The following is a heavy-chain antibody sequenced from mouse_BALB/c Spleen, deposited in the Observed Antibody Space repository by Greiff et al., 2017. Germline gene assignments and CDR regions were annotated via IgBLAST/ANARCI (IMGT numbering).Heavy chain of an antibody. CDR3: AREHGSSYWYFDD. D-gene: IGHD1-1*01. J-gene: IGHJ1*01. CDR2: IDPENGNT. V-gene: IGHV14-1*02. Sequence: EVKLVESGAELVRPGALVKLSCKASGFNIKDYYMHWVKQRPEQGLEWIGWIDPENGNTIYDPKFQGKASITADTSSNTDYLQLSSLTSEDTAVYYCAREHGSSYWYFDDWGEGTTVTVSS. CDR1: GFNIKDYY.